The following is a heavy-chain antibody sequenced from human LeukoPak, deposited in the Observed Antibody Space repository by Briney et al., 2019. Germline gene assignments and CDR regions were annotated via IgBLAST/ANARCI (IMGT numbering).Heavy chain of an antibody. Sequence: SETLSLTCTVSNGSMTSDSYYWAWVRQPPGKGLEWIGTIFYSGKTYYSASLKSRVTVSLDTTKKNFSLRLSSVTAADTAVYYCARLWIVATWFDAWGQGALVTVSS. V-gene: IGHV4-39*02. CDR1: NGSMTSDSYY. D-gene: IGHD2-2*03. CDR3: ARLWIVATWFDA. J-gene: IGHJ5*02. CDR2: IFYSGKT.